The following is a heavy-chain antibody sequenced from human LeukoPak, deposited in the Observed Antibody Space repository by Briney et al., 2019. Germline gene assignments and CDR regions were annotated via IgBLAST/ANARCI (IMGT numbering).Heavy chain of an antibody. CDR2: INHSGST. Sequence: SETLSLTCTVSGGSISSSSYYWGWIRQPPGKGLEWIGEINHSGSTNYNPSLKSRVTISVDTSKSQFSLKLSSVTAADTAVYYCARHVRGGSYFNYWGQGTLVTVSS. J-gene: IGHJ4*02. V-gene: IGHV4-39*01. CDR1: GGSISSSSYY. D-gene: IGHD3-16*01. CDR3: ARHVRGGSYFNY.